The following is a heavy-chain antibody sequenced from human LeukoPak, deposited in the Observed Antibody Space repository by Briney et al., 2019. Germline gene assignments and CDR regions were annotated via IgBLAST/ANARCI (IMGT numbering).Heavy chain of an antibody. CDR2: IKQDGSEK. V-gene: IGHV3-7*03. D-gene: IGHD3-10*01. Sequence: PGGSLRLSCATSGFTFSSYWMSCVRQAPGKGLEWVANIKQDGSEKYYVDSVKGRFTISRDNAKNALYLQMNSLRAEDTAVYYCARDGWYFDYWRRGTLVTVSS. CDR1: GFTFSSYW. J-gene: IGHJ4*02. CDR3: ARDGWYFDY.